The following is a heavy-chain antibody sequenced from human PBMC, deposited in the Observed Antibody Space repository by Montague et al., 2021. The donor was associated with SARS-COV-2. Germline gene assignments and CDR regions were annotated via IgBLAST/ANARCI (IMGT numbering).Heavy chain of an antibody. V-gene: IGHV4-59*01. Sequence: SETLSLTCTVSGDSISTYYWAWIRQPPGKGLEWIGYIYYSGSTSYNSSLKSRVTISVDTSKNQFSLNLSSVTAADTAVYFCARGVRRCADTTPFYCCKGFDLWGQGTTVTVSS. CDR2: IYYSGST. CDR1: GDSISTYY. J-gene: IGHJ6*02. CDR3: ARGVRRCADTTPFYCCKGFDL. D-gene: IGHD2/OR15-2a*01.